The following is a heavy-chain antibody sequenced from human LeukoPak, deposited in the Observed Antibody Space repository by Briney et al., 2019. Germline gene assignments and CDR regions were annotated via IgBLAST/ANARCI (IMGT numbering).Heavy chain of an antibody. J-gene: IGHJ4*02. CDR3: ARLIAGDFDY. CDR1: GGTFSSYA. Sequence: SVKVSYKASGGTFSSYAISWVRQAPGQGLEWMGGIIPIFGTANYAQRFQGRVTITADKSTSTAYMELSSLRSEDTAVYYCARLIAGDFDYWGQGTLVTVSS. CDR2: IIPIFGTA. D-gene: IGHD3-10*01. V-gene: IGHV1-69*06.